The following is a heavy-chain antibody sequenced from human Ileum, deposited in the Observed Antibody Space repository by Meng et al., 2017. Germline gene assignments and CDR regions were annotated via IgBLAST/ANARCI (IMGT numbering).Heavy chain of an antibody. CDR3: ARVLKIPGIETDY. D-gene: IGHD1-26*01. V-gene: IGHV3-74*01. CDR2: TNNDGSST. Sequence: VEPWVVLVQPGGSLMLSLAATSSNIRQRRMHCARQAPGKAPDSVSRTNNDGSSTSYADSVTGRFTVSRDNAKNMLFLQMNSLRAEDTAVYYCARVLKIPGIETDYWGQGTLVTVSS. J-gene: IGHJ4*02. CDR1: SSNIRQRR.